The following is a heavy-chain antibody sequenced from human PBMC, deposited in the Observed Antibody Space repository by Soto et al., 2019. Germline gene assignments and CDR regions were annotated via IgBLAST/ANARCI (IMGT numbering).Heavy chain of an antibody. J-gene: IGHJ6*02. CDR2: INHSGST. V-gene: IGHV4-34*01. Sequence: TSETLSLTCAVYGGSFSGYYWSWIRQPPGKGLEWIGEINHSGSTNYNPSLKSRVTISVDTSKNQFSLKLSSVTAADTAVYYCARGGRYYYYYGMDVWGQGTTVTVSS. CDR1: GGSFSGYY. CDR3: ARGGRYYYYYGMDV.